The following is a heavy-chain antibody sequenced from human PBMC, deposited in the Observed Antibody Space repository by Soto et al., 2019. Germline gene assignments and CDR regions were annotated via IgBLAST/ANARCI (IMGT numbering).Heavy chain of an antibody. D-gene: IGHD3-22*01. Sequence: ASVKVSFKVSGYTLTELSMHWLRRAPGKGLEWMGGFDPEDGETIYAQKCQGRVTMTEDTSTDTAYMELSSLRSEDTAVYYCATDGRYYDSSGYPIFQHWGQGTLVTVSS. CDR3: ATDGRYYDSSGYPIFQH. V-gene: IGHV1-24*01. J-gene: IGHJ1*01. CDR1: GYTLTELS. CDR2: FDPEDGET.